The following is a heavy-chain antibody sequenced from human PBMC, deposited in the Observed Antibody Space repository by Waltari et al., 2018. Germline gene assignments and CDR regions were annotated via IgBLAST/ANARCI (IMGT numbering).Heavy chain of an antibody. V-gene: IGHV4-38-2*01. CDR2: IYHSGST. Sequence: QVHLQESGPGLVKPSETLSLTRAFSGYAISKGYDCGFIRQPPGKGLEWIGSIYHSGSTYYNPSLKSRVTISVDTSKNQFSLKLSAVTAADTAVYYCARSWSGHDAFDIWGQGTMVTVSS. D-gene: IGHD3-3*01. CDR3: ARSWSGHDAFDI. CDR1: GYAISKGYD. J-gene: IGHJ3*02.